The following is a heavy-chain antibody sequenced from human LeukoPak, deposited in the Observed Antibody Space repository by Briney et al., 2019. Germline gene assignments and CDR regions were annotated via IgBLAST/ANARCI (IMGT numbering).Heavy chain of an antibody. V-gene: IGHV3-23*01. Sequence: GGSLRLSCAASGFTFSSYAMSWVRQAPGKGLNWASGISGSGGSTYYADSVKGRFTVPRDNSKNMLYPQMNSLRAEDTAVYYCAYYHVNEEPPTFWGQGTLVTVSS. J-gene: IGHJ4*02. CDR1: GFTFSSYA. CDR3: AYYHVNEEPPTF. CDR2: ISGSGGST. D-gene: IGHD1-1*01.